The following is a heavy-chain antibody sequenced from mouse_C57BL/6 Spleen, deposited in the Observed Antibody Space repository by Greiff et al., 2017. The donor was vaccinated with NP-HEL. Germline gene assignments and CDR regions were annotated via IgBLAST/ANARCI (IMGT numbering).Heavy chain of an antibody. Sequence: VQLKESGAELVRPGASVKLSCTASGFNIKDDYMHWVKQRPEQGLEWIGWIDPENGDTEYASKFQGKATITADTSSNTAYLQLSSLTSEDTAVYYCTTPITTVVEHWYFDVWGTGTTVTVSS. D-gene: IGHD1-1*01. CDR3: TTPITTVVEHWYFDV. J-gene: IGHJ1*03. V-gene: IGHV14-4*01. CDR1: GFNIKDDY. CDR2: IDPENGDT.